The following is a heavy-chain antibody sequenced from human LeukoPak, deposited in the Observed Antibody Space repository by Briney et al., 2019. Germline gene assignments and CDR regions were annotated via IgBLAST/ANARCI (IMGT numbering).Heavy chain of an antibody. Sequence: GGSLRLSCAVSGITLSNYGMSWVRQAPGKGLEWVAVSDSGGSTKYADYVKGRFTIARDNRKNTLYLQMNSLRAEDTAVYFCAKRGVVIRVILVGFHKEAYYFESWGQGALVTVSS. CDR1: GITLSNYG. D-gene: IGHD3/OR15-3a*01. CDR3: AKRGVVIRVILVGFHKEAYYFES. V-gene: IGHV3-23*01. CDR2: SDSGGST. J-gene: IGHJ4*02.